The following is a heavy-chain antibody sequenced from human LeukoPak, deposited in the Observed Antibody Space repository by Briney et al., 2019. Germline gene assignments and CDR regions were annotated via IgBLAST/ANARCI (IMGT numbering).Heavy chain of an antibody. Sequence: GGSLRLSCAASGFTFSSYEMNWVRQAPGKGLEWVSYISSSGSTIYYADSVKGRFTISRDNAKNSLYLQMNSLRAEDTAVYYCPRERGPLGGDYRYYYYGMDVWGQGTTVTVSS. CDR1: GFTFSSYE. V-gene: IGHV3-48*03. J-gene: IGHJ6*02. D-gene: IGHD4-11*01. CDR2: ISSSGSTI. CDR3: PRERGPLGGDYRYYYYGMDV.